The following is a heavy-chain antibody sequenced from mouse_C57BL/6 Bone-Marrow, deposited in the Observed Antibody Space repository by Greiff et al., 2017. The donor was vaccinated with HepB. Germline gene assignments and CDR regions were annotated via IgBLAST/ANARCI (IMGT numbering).Heavy chain of an antibody. CDR2: INPSSGYT. CDR3: ARRYYGIFYAIDY. V-gene: IGHV1-4*01. J-gene: IGHJ4*01. D-gene: IGHD2-1*01. CDR1: GYTFTSYT. Sequence: VKLVESGAELARPGASVKMSCKASGYTFTSYTMHWVKQRPGQGLEWIGYINPSSGYTKYNQKFKDKATLTADKSSSTAYMQLSSLTSEDSAVYYCARRYYGIFYAIDYWGQGTSVTVSS.